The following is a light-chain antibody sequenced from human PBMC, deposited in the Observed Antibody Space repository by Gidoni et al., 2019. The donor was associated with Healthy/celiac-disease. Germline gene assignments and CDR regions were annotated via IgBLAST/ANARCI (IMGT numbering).Light chain of an antibody. CDR1: QSISSY. CDR2: AAS. V-gene: IGKV1-39*01. CDR3: QQSYSTPPYT. Sequence: DIHMTQSPSSLSAYVGERVTITCRASQSISSYLNWYQQKTGKAPKLLIYAASSFQSVVPSRFSGSGSGTDFTLTIRSLQPEDFATYYCQQSYSTPPYTLGQGTKLEIK. J-gene: IGKJ2*01.